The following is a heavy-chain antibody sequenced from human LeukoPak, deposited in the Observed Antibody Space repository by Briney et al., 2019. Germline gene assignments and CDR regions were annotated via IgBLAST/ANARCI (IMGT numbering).Heavy chain of an antibody. D-gene: IGHD4-17*01. V-gene: IGHV4-4*07. CDR1: DGSMTNYY. Sequence: KPSETLSLTCTVSDGSMTNYYWGWIRQPAEKGLGWIGRVRTTGSTHYNPSLKSRVTMSLDTSKKQFSLKLMSVSAADTAVYYCARPDYGADATYDAFDLWGQGTMVTVS. J-gene: IGHJ3*01. CDR2: VRTTGST. CDR3: ARPDYGADATYDAFDL.